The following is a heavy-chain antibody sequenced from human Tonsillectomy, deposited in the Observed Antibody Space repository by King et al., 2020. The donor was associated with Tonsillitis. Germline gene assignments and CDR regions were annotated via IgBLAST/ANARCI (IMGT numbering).Heavy chain of an antibody. Sequence: QLQESGPGLVKPSETLSLTCTVSGGSISSSSYYWGWIRQPPGKGLEWIGSIYYSGSTYYNPSLKSRVTISVDTSKNQFSLELSSVTAADTAVYYCARGIRSAKYYFDYWGQGTLVTVSS. J-gene: IGHJ4*02. CDR1: GGSISSSSYY. D-gene: IGHD2-15*01. CDR3: ARGIRSAKYYFDY. CDR2: IYYSGST. V-gene: IGHV4-39*01.